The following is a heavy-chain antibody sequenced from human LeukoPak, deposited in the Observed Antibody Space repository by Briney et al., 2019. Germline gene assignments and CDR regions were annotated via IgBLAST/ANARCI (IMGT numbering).Heavy chain of an antibody. Sequence: GGALRLSCAVSGFSFSESWMTWVRQAPGKGLQWVAHINKDGKKKYYADSEMGRFTISRDNAKTSVYLQMNSLKVEDTAVYYCARWSSTWEFDYWGQGTRVYVSS. CDR3: ARWSSTWEFDY. D-gene: IGHD6-13*01. V-gene: IGHV3-7*05. J-gene: IGHJ4*02. CDR2: INKDGKKK. CDR1: GFSFSESW.